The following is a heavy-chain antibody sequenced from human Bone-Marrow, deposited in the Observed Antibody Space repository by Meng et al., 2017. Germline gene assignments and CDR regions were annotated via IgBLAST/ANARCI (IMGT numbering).Heavy chain of an antibody. V-gene: IGHV4-61*08. CDR2: IYYSGST. D-gene: IGHD3-22*01. CDR1: GGSISSGGYY. CDR3: ARSAHYYDSSGYLPVDAFDI. J-gene: IGHJ3*02. Sequence: GSLRLSCTVSGGSISSGGYYWSWIRQPPGKGLEWIGYIYYSGSTNYNPSLKSRVTISVDTSKNQFSLKLSSVTAADTAVYYCARSAHYYDSSGYLPVDAFDIWGQGTMVTVSS.